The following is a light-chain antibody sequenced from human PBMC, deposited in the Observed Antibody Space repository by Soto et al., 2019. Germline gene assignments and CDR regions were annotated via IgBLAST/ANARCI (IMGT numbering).Light chain of an antibody. CDR3: QQYGSSTWT. CDR2: GAS. V-gene: IGKV3-20*01. J-gene: IGKJ1*01. Sequence: EIVFTQSTGTLSLSPGERATLTWRASQSVSSSYLAWYQPKPGQAPRLIIYGASSRETGIPDRFSGSGSGTECTLTISRLEPEDFAVYDCQQYGSSTWTFGQGTKVDIK. CDR1: QSVSSSY.